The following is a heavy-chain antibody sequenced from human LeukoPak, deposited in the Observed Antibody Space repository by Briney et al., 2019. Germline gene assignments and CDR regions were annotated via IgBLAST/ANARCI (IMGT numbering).Heavy chain of an antibody. CDR1: GYSFTSYW. CDR3: ARLGSPFTIFGVSTPFDI. V-gene: IGHV5-51*01. Sequence: GESLKISCKGSGYSFTSYWIGWVRQMPGKGLEWMGIIYPGDSDTRYSPSFQGQVTISADKSISTAYLQWSSLKASDTAMHYCARLGSPFTIFGVSTPFDIWGQGTMVTVSS. D-gene: IGHD3-3*01. J-gene: IGHJ3*02. CDR2: IYPGDSDT.